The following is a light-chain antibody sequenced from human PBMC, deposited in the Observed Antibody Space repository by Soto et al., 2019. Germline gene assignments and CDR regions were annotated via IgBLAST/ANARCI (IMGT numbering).Light chain of an antibody. J-gene: IGLJ3*02. V-gene: IGLV2-14*03. Sequence: QSALTQPASVSGSPGQSITISCTGTSSDVGGYKYVSWYQQHPGKAPKLIIYDVNNRPSGVSNRFSGSKSGNTASLTISGLQAEDEADYYCSSYTSSSTGVFGGGTKVTVL. CDR3: SSYTSSSTGV. CDR2: DVN. CDR1: SSDVGGYKY.